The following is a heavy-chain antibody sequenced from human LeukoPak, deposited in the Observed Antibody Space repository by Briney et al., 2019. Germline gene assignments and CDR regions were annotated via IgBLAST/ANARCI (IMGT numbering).Heavy chain of an antibody. V-gene: IGHV4-4*02. CDR2: INHSGST. Sequence: SETLSLTCAVSGGSISSSNWWRWVRQPPGKGLEWIGEINHSGSTNYNPSLKSRVTISVDTSKNQFSLKLSSVTAADTAVYYCARPRNWFDPWGQGTLVTVSS. CDR1: GGSISSSNW. J-gene: IGHJ5*02. CDR3: ARPRNWFDP.